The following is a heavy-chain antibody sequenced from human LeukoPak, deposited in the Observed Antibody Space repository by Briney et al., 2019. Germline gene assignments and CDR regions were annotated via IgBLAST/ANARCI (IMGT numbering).Heavy chain of an antibody. Sequence: GGSLRLSCAASGFTFSSYSMNWVRQAPGKGLEWVSYIGSSSSTIYYADSVKGRFTISRDNAKNSLYLQMNSLRAEDTAVYYCARDPLVATAFDYWGQGTLVTVSS. J-gene: IGHJ4*02. CDR1: GFTFSSYS. D-gene: IGHD5-12*01. CDR3: ARDPLVATAFDY. CDR2: IGSSSSTI. V-gene: IGHV3-48*01.